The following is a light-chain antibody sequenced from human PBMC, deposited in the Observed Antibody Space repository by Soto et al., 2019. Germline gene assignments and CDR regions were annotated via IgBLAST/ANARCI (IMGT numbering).Light chain of an antibody. CDR3: QQYNNWWT. Sequence: EIVMTQSPATLSVSPGERDTVSCRASQSVSSNLAWYQKKPGQAPRLLIYGASTRATGIPARFSGSGSGTEFTLTISSLQSEDFAVYYCQQYNNWWTFGQGTKVEIK. CDR2: GAS. V-gene: IGKV3-15*01. J-gene: IGKJ1*01. CDR1: QSVSSN.